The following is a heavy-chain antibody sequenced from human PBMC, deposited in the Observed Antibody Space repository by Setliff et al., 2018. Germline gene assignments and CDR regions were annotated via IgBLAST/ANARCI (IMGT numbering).Heavy chain of an antibody. CDR1: GGSTTRHY. J-gene: IGHJ5*02. CDR3: ARTYDVLTGYSSWLDP. V-gene: IGHV4-59*11. Sequence: PSETLSLTCTVSGGSTTRHYYTWIRQPPGKGLEWIGTMYFSGNTYYDPSLKSRVTMSVDTSKNQFTLRLTSVTAADTAFYYCARTYDVLTGYSSWLDPWGQGTLVTVSS. CDR2: MYFSGNT. D-gene: IGHD3-9*01.